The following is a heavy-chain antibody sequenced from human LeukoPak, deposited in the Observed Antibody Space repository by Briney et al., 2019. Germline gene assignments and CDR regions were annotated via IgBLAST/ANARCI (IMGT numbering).Heavy chain of an antibody. Sequence: GGSLRLSCAVSGFTFTTFNMNWVRQAPGKGLEWVSRINSDGSSTSYADSVKGRFTISRDNAKNSLYLQMNSLRAEDTAVYYCARGYGDPLDYYYYMDVWGKGTTVTVSS. D-gene: IGHD4-17*01. CDR2: INSDGSST. V-gene: IGHV3-74*01. CDR3: ARGYGDPLDYYYYMDV. CDR1: GFTFTTFN. J-gene: IGHJ6*03.